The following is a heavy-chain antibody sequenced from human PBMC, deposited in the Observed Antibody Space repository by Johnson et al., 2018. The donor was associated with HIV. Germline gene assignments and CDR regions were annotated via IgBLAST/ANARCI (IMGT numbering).Heavy chain of an antibody. D-gene: IGHD6-13*01. J-gene: IGHJ3*01. CDR3: ARDGKYSSIGPDAFDV. V-gene: IGHV3-11*04. Sequence: VQLVESGGGLIQPGGSLRLSCAASGFTVSSNYMSWVRQAPGKGLEWVSYISSSGSTIYYADSVKGRFTISRDNAKNSLYLQMNSLRAEDTAVYYCARDGKYSSIGPDAFDVWGQGTMVAVSS. CDR1: GFTVSSNY. CDR2: ISSSGSTI.